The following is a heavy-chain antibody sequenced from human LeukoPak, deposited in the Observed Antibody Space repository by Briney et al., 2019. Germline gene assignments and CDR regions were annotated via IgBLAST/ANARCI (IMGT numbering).Heavy chain of an antibody. Sequence: GYLRRYCEASGFAFSSYAMSWVRQAPGKGLEWVSAISGSGGSTYYADSVKGRFTISRDNSKNTLYLQMNSLRAEDTAVYYCAKDPDDSSGYYYFPYYFDYWGQGTLVTVSS. CDR2: ISGSGGST. V-gene: IGHV3-23*01. D-gene: IGHD3-22*01. CDR1: GFAFSSYA. CDR3: AKDPDDSSGYYYFPYYFDY. J-gene: IGHJ4*02.